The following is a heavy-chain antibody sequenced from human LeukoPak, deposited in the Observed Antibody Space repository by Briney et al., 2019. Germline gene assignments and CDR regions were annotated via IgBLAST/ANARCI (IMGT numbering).Heavy chain of an antibody. CDR3: AAQYYYDSSGYYY. J-gene: IGHJ4*02. CDR1: GYAFTSYS. Sequence: ASVKVSCKASGYAFTSYSISWVRQAPGQGLEWMGWISAYNGNTNYAQKLQGRVTMTTDTSTSTAYMELRSLRSDDTAVYYCAAQYYYDSSGYYYWGQGTLVTVSS. D-gene: IGHD3-22*01. CDR2: ISAYNGNT. V-gene: IGHV1-18*01.